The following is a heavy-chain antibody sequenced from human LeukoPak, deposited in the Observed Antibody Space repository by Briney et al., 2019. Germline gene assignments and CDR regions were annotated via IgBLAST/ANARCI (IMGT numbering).Heavy chain of an antibody. J-gene: IGHJ3*02. Sequence: GGSLRLSCAAPGLTFSSYAMTWVRQAPGKGLEWVSAISRSGGSTNYADSVKGRFTISRDNSKNTVYMQMNSLRAEDTAVYYCARWGVGWLQFSDAFDIWGQGTMVTVSS. CDR2: ISRSGGST. CDR1: GLTFSSYA. D-gene: IGHD5-24*01. CDR3: ARWGVGWLQFSDAFDI. V-gene: IGHV3-23*01.